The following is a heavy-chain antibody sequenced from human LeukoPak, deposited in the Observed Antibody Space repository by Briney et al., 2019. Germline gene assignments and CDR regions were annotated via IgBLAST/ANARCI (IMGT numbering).Heavy chain of an antibody. V-gene: IGHV3-21*01. Sequence: GGSLRLSCAASGFTFSSYSMNWVRQAPGKGLEWVSSISSSSSYIYYADSVRGRFTISRDNAKNSLYLQMNSLRAEDTAVYYCARGPPGWYFDLWGRGTLVTVSS. CDR3: ARGPPGWYFDL. CDR1: GFTFSSYS. J-gene: IGHJ2*01. CDR2: ISSSSSYI.